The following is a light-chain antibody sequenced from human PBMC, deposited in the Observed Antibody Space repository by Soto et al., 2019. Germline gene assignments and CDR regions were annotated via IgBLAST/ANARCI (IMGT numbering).Light chain of an antibody. CDR1: QSVSSN. CDR2: GAS. CDR3: QQYNNWPLT. V-gene: IGKV3-15*01. Sequence: EIVMTQSPATLSVSPGERATLSCRASQSVSSNLAWYQQKPGHAPRLLIYGASTRATGIPARFSGSGSGTEFTLTISSLQSEDFAVYYCQQYNNWPLTFGGGTKMEIK. J-gene: IGKJ4*02.